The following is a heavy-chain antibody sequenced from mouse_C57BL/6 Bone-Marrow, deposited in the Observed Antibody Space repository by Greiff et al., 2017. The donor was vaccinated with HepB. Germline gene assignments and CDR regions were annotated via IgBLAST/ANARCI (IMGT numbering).Heavy chain of an antibody. D-gene: IGHD1-1*01. J-gene: IGHJ2*01. CDR3: ARRFYGSSPYYLDY. Sequence: EVQLQESGPGLVKPSQSLSLTCSVTGYSITSGYYWNWIRQFPGNKLEWMGYISYDGSNNYNPSLKNRISITRDTSKNQFFLKLNSVTTEDTATYYCARRFYGSSPYYLDYWGQGTTLTVSS. CDR2: ISYDGSN. V-gene: IGHV3-6*01. CDR1: GYSITSGYY.